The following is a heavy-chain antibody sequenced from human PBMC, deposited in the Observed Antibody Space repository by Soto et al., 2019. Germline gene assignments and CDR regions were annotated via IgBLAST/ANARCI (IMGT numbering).Heavy chain of an antibody. V-gene: IGHV3-33*01. D-gene: IGHD1-26*01. CDR2: IWYDGSNK. Sequence: QVQLVESGGGVVQPGRSLRLSCAASGFTVSSYGMHGVRQAPGKGLEWVAVIWYDGSNKYYADSVKGRFTISRDNSKNTLYLQMNSLRAEDTAVYYCARGGVGSYYRGDYWGQGTLVTVSS. J-gene: IGHJ4*02. CDR3: ARGGVGSYYRGDY. CDR1: GFTVSSYG.